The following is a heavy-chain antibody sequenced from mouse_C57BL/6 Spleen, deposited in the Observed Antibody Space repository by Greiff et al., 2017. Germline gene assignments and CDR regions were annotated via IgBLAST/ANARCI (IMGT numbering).Heavy chain of an antibody. D-gene: IGHD1-1*01. J-gene: IGHJ1*03. V-gene: IGHV1-80*01. CDR2: IYPGDGDT. Sequence: QVQLQQSGAELVKPGASVKISCKASGYAFSSYWMNWVKQRPGKGLEGVGQIYPGDGDTNYNGKFKGKATLTADKSSSTAYMQLSSLTSEDSAVYFCARTTVVANWYFDVWGTGTTVTVSS. CDR3: ARTTVVANWYFDV. CDR1: GYAFSSYW.